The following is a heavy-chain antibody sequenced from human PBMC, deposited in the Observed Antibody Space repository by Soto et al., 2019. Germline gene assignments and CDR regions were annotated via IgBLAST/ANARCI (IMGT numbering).Heavy chain of an antibody. V-gene: IGHV3-33*01. CDR3: ARDRHSSSSGYFEY. CDR2: IWYDGNDK. D-gene: IGHD6-6*01. J-gene: IGHJ4*02. Sequence: QVQLVESGGGVVQPGRSLRLSCAASGFTFSSYGMHWVRQAPGKGLEWVAVIWYDGNDKYYADFVKGRCTISRDNAKNTVSLQMNSLRAEDTAVYYCARDRHSSSSGYFEYWGQGTLVTVSS. CDR1: GFTFSSYG.